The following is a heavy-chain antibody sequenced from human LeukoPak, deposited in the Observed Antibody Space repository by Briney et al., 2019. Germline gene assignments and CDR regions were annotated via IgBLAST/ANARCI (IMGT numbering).Heavy chain of an antibody. Sequence: SETLSLTCSVSGASISSGSNYWGWIRQPPGKTLEWIGSIYSSGSTYYNSSLQSRVIIIIDTPKNHFSLTLSSVTAADTAVYYCARVVGLTGYSSSWYSGYYYMDVSGKGTTVTVSS. D-gene: IGHD6-13*01. CDR3: ARVVGLTGYSSSWYSGYYYMDV. V-gene: IGHV4-39*07. CDR1: GASISSGSNY. CDR2: IYSSGST. J-gene: IGHJ6*03.